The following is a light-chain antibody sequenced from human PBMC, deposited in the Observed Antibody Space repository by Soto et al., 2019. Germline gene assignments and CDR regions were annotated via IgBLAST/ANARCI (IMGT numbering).Light chain of an antibody. CDR2: DAS. J-gene: IGKJ4*01. V-gene: IGKV3-11*01. CDR1: QSVSTY. Sequence: EIVLTQSPATLSLSPGERATLSCRASQSVSTYLAWYQQKPGQTPRLLIYDASNRATGIPARFSGSGSGTDFTLTISTLEPEDFVVYYCQQRSDSPLTFGGGTKVDIK. CDR3: QQRSDSPLT.